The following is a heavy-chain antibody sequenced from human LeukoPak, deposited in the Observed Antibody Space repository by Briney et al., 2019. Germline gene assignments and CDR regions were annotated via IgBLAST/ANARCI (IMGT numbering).Heavy chain of an antibody. Sequence: GGSLRLSCAASGFTFSSYWMGWVRQAPGKGLEWVANIKQDGSEKYYVDSVKGRFTISRDNAKNSLYLQMNSLRAEDTAVYYCARGNWNYESPYYYMDVWGKGATVTVSS. CDR2: IKQDGSEK. D-gene: IGHD1-7*01. CDR1: GFTFSSYW. J-gene: IGHJ6*03. CDR3: ARGNWNYESPYYYMDV. V-gene: IGHV3-7*04.